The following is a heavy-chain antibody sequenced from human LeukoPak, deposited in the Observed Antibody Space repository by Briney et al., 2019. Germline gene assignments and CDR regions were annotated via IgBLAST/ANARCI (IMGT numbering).Heavy chain of an antibody. V-gene: IGHV3-48*02. J-gene: IGHJ5*01. CDR1: GFTFSIYN. Sequence: GGPLRLSCSPSGFTFSIYNMNGVRQSPGKGLEWVLFIGTSSGAIYYADSVKGRFTISRDNAKKSLFLQMNSLRDEDSAVYYCARNLDSGGQGALVTVSS. CDR2: IGTSSGAI. CDR3: ARNLDS.